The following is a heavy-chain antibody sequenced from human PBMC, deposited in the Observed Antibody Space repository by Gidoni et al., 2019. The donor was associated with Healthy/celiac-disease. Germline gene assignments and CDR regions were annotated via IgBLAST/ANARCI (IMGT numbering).Heavy chain of an antibody. D-gene: IGHD3-22*01. CDR1: GGTFSSYA. Sequence: QVQLVQSGAEVKKPGSSVKVSCKASGGTFSSYAISWVRQAPGQGLEWMGGIIPIFGTANYAQKFQGRVTITADKSTSTAYMELSSLRSEDTAVYYCAREGRGYYDSSGYYYDYWGQGTLVTVSS. V-gene: IGHV1-69*06. CDR2: IIPIFGTA. CDR3: AREGRGYYDSSGYYYDY. J-gene: IGHJ4*02.